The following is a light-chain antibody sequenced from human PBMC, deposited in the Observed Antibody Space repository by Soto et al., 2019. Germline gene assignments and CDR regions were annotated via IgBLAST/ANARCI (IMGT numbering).Light chain of an antibody. J-gene: IGKJ1*01. CDR1: ESIDNW. Sequence: DIQMTQSPSTLSASVGDTVTITCRASESIDNWLAWYQQKPGKAPKLLIFAASTLVRGVPSRFSGRGSGTEFTLTISSLQADDYATFYCQQYHTAWTFGQGTKVDIK. CDR3: QQYHTAWT. V-gene: IGKV1-5*01. CDR2: AAS.